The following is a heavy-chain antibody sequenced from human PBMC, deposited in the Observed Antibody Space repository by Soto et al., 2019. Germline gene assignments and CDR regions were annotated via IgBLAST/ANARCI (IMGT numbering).Heavy chain of an antibody. CDR1: GFTFSRYA. Sequence: GGSLRLSCAASGFTFSRYAIHWVRQAPGKGREWVTVMSYDGNQKHYADSVKGRFTVSRDDSENTVFLQMTSLRPEDTATYYCAKDRYFDSYYLDSWGQGTLVTVSS. D-gene: IGHD3-9*01. CDR2: MSYDGNQK. V-gene: IGHV3-30-3*01. J-gene: IGHJ4*02. CDR3: AKDRYFDSYYLDS.